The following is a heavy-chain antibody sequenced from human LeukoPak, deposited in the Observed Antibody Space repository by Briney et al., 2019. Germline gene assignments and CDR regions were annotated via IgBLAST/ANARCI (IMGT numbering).Heavy chain of an antibody. CDR3: ARRGQDFWSGGWFDP. V-gene: IGHV4-59*01. D-gene: IGHD3-3*01. CDR2: SYHRGST. CDR1: GGSISSYY. J-gene: IGHJ5*02. Sequence: PSETLSLTCTVSGGSISSYYWGWIRQSPGKGLEWIGWSYHRGSTSYNPSLKSRVAISVDTSKDQFSLKLTSVTAADTAVYYCARRGQDFWSGGWFDPWGQGTLVTVSS.